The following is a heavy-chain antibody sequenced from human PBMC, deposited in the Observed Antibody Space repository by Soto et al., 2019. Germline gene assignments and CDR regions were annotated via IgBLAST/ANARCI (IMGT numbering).Heavy chain of an antibody. Sequence: EVQLVESGGGLVQPGESLRLSCSASGFIFSNCAMHWVRQAPGKGLEYISAINNNGGPTYYADSIKGRFTISRDNSKNTLYLQMSSLRAEDTAVYYCVKGFGYGWYPVDHWGQGTLVTVSS. CDR2: INNNGGPT. D-gene: IGHD6-19*01. V-gene: IGHV3-64D*06. CDR3: VKGFGYGWYPVDH. CDR1: GFIFSNCA. J-gene: IGHJ4*02.